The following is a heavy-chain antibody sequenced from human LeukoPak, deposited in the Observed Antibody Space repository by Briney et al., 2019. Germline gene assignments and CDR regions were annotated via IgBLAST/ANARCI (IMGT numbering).Heavy chain of an antibody. CDR2: ISGSGGST. CDR3: AKVGQNYDILTYYFDY. CDR1: GFTFSSYD. V-gene: IGHV3-23*01. Sequence: GGSLRLSCAVSGFTFSSYDMSWVRQAPGKGLEWVSGISGSGGSTYYADSVKGRFTISRDTSKNALYLQMNSLRVEDTAVYYCAKVGQNYDILTYYFDYWGQGTLVTVSS. J-gene: IGHJ4*02. D-gene: IGHD3-9*01.